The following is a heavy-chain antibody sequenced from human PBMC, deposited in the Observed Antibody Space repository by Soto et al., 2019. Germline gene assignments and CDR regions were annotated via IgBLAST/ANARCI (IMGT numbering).Heavy chain of an antibody. CDR2: IYYSGST. CDR3: ARWQDSRSFDI. Sequence: SETLSLTCTVSGGSISSSSYYWGWIRQPPGKGLEWIGSIYYSGSTYYNPSLKSRVTISVDTSKNQFSLKLSSVTAADTAVYYCARWQDSRSFDIWGQGTMVTVSS. CDR1: GGSISSSSYY. V-gene: IGHV4-39*01. J-gene: IGHJ3*02.